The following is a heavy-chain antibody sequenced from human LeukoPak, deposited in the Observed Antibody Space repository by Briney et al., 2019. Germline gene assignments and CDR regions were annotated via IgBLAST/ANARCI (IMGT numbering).Heavy chain of an antibody. D-gene: IGHD6-13*01. CDR3: ARGLSSSWYWFNT. J-gene: IGHJ5*02. CDR2: IFYSGST. CDR1: SGSISTSNYY. V-gene: IGHV4-39*07. Sequence: SETLSLTCTVSSGSISTSNYYWGWVRQPPGKALEWIGNIFYSGSTYYSPSLKSRVTISLDTSRNQFSLKLTSLTAADTAVYYCARGLSSSWYWFNTWGQGTLVTVSS.